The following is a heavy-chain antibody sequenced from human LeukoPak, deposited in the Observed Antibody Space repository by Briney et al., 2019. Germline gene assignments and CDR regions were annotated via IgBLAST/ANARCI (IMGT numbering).Heavy chain of an antibody. J-gene: IGHJ4*02. CDR2: INPNSGGT. V-gene: IGHV1-2*02. D-gene: IGHD5-12*01. CDR1: GYTFTGYY. Sequence: ASVKVSCKASGYTFTGYYMHWVRQAPGQGLEWMGWINPNSGGTNYAQKFQGRVTMTRDTSISTAYMELSRLRSDDTAVYYCARGAPGGPRLTQAYWGQGTLVTVSS. CDR3: ARGAPGGPRLTQAY.